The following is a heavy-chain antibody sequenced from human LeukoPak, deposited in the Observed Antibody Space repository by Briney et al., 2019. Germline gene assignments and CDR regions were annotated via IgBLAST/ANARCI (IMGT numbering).Heavy chain of an antibody. V-gene: IGHV1-69*05. CDR3: ARGVWYCSSTSCPDVFDI. CDR1: GGTFSSYA. J-gene: IGHJ3*02. CDR2: IIPIFGTA. D-gene: IGHD2-2*01. Sequence: ASVKVSCKASGGTFSSYAISWVRQAPGQGLEWMGRIIPIFGTANYAQKLQGRVTMTTDTSTSTAYMELRSLRSDDTAVYYCARGVWYCSSTSCPDVFDIWGQGTMVTVSS.